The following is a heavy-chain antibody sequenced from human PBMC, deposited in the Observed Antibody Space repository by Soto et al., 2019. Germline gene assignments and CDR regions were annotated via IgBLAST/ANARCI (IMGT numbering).Heavy chain of an antibody. CDR2: IYYSGST. J-gene: IGHJ4*02. D-gene: IGHD6-6*01. Sequence: SETLSLTCTVSGGSISSYYWSWIRQPPGKGLEWIGYIYYSGSTNYNPSLKSRVTISVDTSKNQFSLKLNSVTAADTAVYYCARHSVSSFRDYWGQGTLVTVSS. CDR3: ARHSVSSFRDY. V-gene: IGHV4-59*08. CDR1: GGSISSYY.